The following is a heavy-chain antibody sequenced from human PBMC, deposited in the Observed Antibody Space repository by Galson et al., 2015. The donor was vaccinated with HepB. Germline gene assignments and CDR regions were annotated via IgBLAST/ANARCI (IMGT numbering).Heavy chain of an antibody. Sequence: SVKVSCKASGYDFNKYYMHWVRQAPGQGLELMGWVNPITGDAKYAQKFRPWVTLTRDASISTGYMELRRLRSDDTALFYCVRGSAYDFCAFDIWGQGNMVRVSS. CDR3: VRGSAYDFCAFDI. CDR1: GYDFNKYY. CDR2: VNPITGDA. J-gene: IGHJ3*02. D-gene: IGHD3/OR15-3a*01. V-gene: IGHV1-2*04.